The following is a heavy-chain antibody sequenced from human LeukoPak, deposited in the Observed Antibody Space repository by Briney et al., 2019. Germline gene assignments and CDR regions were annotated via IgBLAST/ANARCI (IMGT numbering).Heavy chain of an antibody. CDR2: ISFDGNNK. V-gene: IGHV3-30*18. CDR1: GFTFSTYV. CDR3: AKHPRPQHDIFTGYLAY. D-gene: IGHD3-9*01. Sequence: GGSLRLSCAASGFTFSTYVMHWVRQAPGKGLEWVAVISFDGNNKYYSDSVKGRFTISRDNSKNTLYLQMNTLRSEDTAVYYCAKHPRPQHDIFTGYLAYWGQGTLVTVSS. J-gene: IGHJ4*02.